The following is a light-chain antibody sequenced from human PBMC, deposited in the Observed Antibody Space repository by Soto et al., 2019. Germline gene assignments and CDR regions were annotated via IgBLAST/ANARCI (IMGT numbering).Light chain of an antibody. J-gene: IGKJ1*01. V-gene: IGKV1-5*03. CDR3: QHYNSYSEA. CDR1: QTISSW. CDR2: KAS. Sequence: DIQMTQSPSTLSGSVGDRVTITCRASQTISSWLAWYQKKPGKAPKLLIDKASTLKSGVPSRFSGSGSGTEFTLTISSLQPDDFATYYCQHYNSYSEAFGQGTKVELK.